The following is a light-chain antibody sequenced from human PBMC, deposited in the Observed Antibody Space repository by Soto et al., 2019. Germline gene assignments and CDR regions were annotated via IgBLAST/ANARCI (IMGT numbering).Light chain of an antibody. Sequence: EIVMTQSPATLSVSPGERATLSCRASQSVGSNLAWYQQKPGQAPRLLIYGASTRATGIPVRFSGSGYGTEFTLPISSLQSEDFAIYFCQQYNNWPPDRTFGQGTKVEIK. V-gene: IGKV3-15*01. J-gene: IGKJ1*01. CDR2: GAS. CDR1: QSVGSN. CDR3: QQYNNWPPDRT.